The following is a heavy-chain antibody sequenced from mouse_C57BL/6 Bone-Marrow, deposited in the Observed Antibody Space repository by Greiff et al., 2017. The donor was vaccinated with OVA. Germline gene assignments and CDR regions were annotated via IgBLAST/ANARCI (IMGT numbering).Heavy chain of an antibody. CDR3: ARGGFYYGSSPFDY. Sequence: QVQLQQSGPELVKPGASVKISCKASGYAFSSSWMNWVKQRPGKGLEWIGRIYPGDGDTNYNGKFKGTATLTADKSSSTAYMQLSSLTSEDSAVYFCARGGFYYGSSPFDYWGQGTTLTVSS. D-gene: IGHD1-1*01. CDR1: GYAFSSSW. CDR2: IYPGDGDT. V-gene: IGHV1-82*01. J-gene: IGHJ2*01.